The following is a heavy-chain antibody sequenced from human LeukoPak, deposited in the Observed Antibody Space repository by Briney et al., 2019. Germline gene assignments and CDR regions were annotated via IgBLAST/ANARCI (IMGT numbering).Heavy chain of an antibody. CDR1: GFTFSSYG. CDR3: ARGAQNVAAADNWFDP. J-gene: IGHJ5*02. CDR2: ISGSGDST. D-gene: IGHD6-13*01. Sequence: PGGSLRLSCAATGFTFSSYGMSWVRQAPGKGLEWVSAISGSGDSTFYADSVKGRFTISRDNTKKSLYLEMNSLRAGDTAVYYCARGAQNVAAADNWFDPWGQGTLVTVSS. V-gene: IGHV3-23*01.